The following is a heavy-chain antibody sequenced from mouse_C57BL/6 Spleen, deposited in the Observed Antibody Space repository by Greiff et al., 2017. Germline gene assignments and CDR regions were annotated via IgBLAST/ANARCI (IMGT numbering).Heavy chain of an antibody. D-gene: IGHD1-1*01. J-gene: IGHJ2*01. CDR2: INPSNGGT. V-gene: IGHV1-53*01. CDR3: ARGIPITTVVANYFDY. Sequence: QVQLQQPGTELVKPGASVKLSCKASGYTFTSYWMHWVKQRPGQGLEWIGNINPSNGGTNYNEKFKSKATLTVDKSSSTAYMQLSSLTSEDSAVYYCARGIPITTVVANYFDYWGQGTTLTVSS. CDR1: GYTFTSYW.